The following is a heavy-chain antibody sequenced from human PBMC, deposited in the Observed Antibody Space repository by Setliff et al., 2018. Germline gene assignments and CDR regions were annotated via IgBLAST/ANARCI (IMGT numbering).Heavy chain of an antibody. V-gene: IGHV5-51*01. J-gene: IGHJ4*02. CDR2: YSPGDSDT. D-gene: IGHD6-19*01. Sequence: GESLKISCKASGYSFTNYWIAWVRQMPGKGLEWVAMYSPGDSDTRYSPSFQGQVTISADKSISTAYVQWRSLKASDTAMYYCARSPLGLANFDQWGQGTLVTVSS. CDR1: GYSFTNYW. CDR3: ARSPLGLANFDQ.